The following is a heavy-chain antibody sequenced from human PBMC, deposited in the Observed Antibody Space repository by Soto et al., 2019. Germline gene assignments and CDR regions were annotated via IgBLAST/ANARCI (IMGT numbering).Heavy chain of an antibody. CDR1: GYGFSIHW. CDR2: IYPGNSNT. J-gene: IGHJ3*02. CDR3: ARDRGIGHDAFDI. V-gene: IGHV5-51*01. Sequence: GESLKISCKGSGYGFSIHWVAWLRQMPGKGLEWVGIIYPGNSNTMYSPSFQGQVTISADTALSTTYLQWDTLKPSDIAIYFCARDRGIGHDAFDIWGQGTMVTVSS. D-gene: IGHD6-13*01.